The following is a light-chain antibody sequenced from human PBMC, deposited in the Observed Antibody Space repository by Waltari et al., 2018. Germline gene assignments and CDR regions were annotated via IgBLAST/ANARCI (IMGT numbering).Light chain of an antibody. CDR1: QGISSY. Sequence: IQMSQSPSSLSASVGDRVTITCRASQGISSYLNWYQQKPGKAPKLLIYYANSLASGVPSMFSGSGSGTEFTLTISSLQPEDFVTYYCQQGNSNPWTFGQGTKVEIK. V-gene: IGKV1-13*02. CDR2: YAN. CDR3: QQGNSNPWT. J-gene: IGKJ1*01.